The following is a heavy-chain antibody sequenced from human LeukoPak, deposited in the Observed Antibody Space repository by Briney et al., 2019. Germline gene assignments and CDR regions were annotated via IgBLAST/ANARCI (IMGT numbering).Heavy chain of an antibody. V-gene: IGHV4-39*02. D-gene: IGHD6-13*01. CDR1: NGSISSRSYY. Sequence: SETMSLTCTVSNGSISSRSYYWGWIRQPPGKGLEWIGSIYYSGSTYYNPSLKSRVTISVDTSKNQFSLKLSSVTAADTAVYYCAREGVAAAGAFDNWGQGTLVTVSA. CDR2: IYYSGST. J-gene: IGHJ4*02. CDR3: AREGVAAAGAFDN.